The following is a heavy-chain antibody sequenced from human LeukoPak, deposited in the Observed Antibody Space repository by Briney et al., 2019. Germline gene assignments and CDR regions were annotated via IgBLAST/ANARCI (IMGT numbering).Heavy chain of an antibody. CDR1: GFTFSSYA. CDR2: ISGSGGST. J-gene: IGHJ6*02. D-gene: IGHD2-15*01. CDR3: VNQGAKNYYGMDV. V-gene: IGHV3-23*01. Sequence: AGGSLRLSCAASGFTFSSYAMSWVRQAPGKGLEWVSAISGSGGSTYYADSVKGRFTISRDNSKNTLYLQMNSLRAEDTAVYYCVNQGAKNYYGMDVWGQGTTVTVSS.